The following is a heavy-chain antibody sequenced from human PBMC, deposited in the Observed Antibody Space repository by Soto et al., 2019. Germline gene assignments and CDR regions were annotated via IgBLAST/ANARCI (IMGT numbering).Heavy chain of an antibody. Sequence: GGSLILSCAASGLTFSHYAMHWVSQAPGKGLEWVAVVSYDGTKQFYADSVKGRFTISRDSSKSTLYLQMNNLRDEDTAVYYCARDRVYYYDSSGYYNFDFWGQGTLVTVS. V-gene: IGHV3-30-3*01. CDR2: VSYDGTKQ. CDR1: GLTFSHYA. CDR3: ARDRVYYYDSSGYYNFDF. D-gene: IGHD3-22*01. J-gene: IGHJ4*02.